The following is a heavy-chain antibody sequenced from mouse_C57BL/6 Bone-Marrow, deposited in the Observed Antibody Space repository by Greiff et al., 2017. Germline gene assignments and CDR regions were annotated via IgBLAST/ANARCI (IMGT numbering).Heavy chain of an antibody. CDR2: ISSGSSTI. D-gene: IGHD1-1*01. V-gene: IGHV5-17*01. CDR3: AVYYYGSRRYFDV. Sequence: EVKLVESGGGLVKPGGSLKLSCAASGFTFSDYGMHWVRQAPEKVLEWVAYISSGSSTIYYADTVKGRFTISRDNAKNTLFLQMTSLRSEDTAMYYCAVYYYGSRRYFDVWGTGTTVTVSS. CDR1: GFTFSDYG. J-gene: IGHJ1*03.